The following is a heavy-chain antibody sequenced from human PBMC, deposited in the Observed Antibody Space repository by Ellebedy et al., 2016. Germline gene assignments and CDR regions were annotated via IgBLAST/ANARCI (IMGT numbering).Heavy chain of an antibody. CDR3: AKDRTTVVNPYYLDY. CDR1: GFTFSSYA. D-gene: IGHD4-23*01. J-gene: IGHJ4*02. Sequence: GGSLRLSXAASGFTFSSYAMSWVRQAPGKGLEWVSAISGSGGSTYYADSVKGRFTISRDNSKNTLYLQMNSLRAEDTAVYYCAKDRTTVVNPYYLDYWGQGTLVTVSS. CDR2: ISGSGGST. V-gene: IGHV3-23*01.